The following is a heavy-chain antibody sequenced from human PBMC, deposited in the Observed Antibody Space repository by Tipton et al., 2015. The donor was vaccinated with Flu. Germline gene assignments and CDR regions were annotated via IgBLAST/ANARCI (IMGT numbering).Heavy chain of an antibody. V-gene: IGHV4-59*08. CDR1: GGSISSYY. CDR3: ARHGYSSSWGAYYYYGMDV. CDR2: IYYSGST. D-gene: IGHD6-6*01. Sequence: TLSLTCTVSGGSISSYYWSWIRQPPGKGLEWIGYIYYSGSTNYNPSLKSRVTISVDTSKNQFSLKLSSVTAADTAVYYCARHGYSSSWGAYYYYGMDVWDQGP. J-gene: IGHJ6*02.